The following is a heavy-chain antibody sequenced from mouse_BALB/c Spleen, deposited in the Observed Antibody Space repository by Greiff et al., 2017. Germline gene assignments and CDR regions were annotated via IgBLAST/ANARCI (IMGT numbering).Heavy chain of an antibody. CDR3: ARWNYYGSRAMDY. D-gene: IGHD1-1*01. J-gene: IGHJ4*01. CDR2: IDPYYGGT. Sequence: VQLKESGPELEKPGASVKISCKASGYSFTGYNMNWVKQSNGKSLEWIGNIDPYYGGTSYNQKFKGKATLTVDKSSSTAHMELRSLASEDSAVYYCARWNYYGSRAMDYWGQGTSVTVSS. V-gene: IGHV1-20*02. CDR1: GYSFTGYN.